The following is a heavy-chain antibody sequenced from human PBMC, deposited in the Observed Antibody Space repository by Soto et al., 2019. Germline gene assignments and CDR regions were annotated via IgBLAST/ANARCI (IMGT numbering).Heavy chain of an antibody. D-gene: IGHD1-26*01. CDR1: GFTFSNAW. J-gene: IGHJ4*02. V-gene: IGHV3-15*05. Sequence: EVQLVESGGGLVKPGGSLRLSCAASGFTFSNAWITWVGKPPGKGLEWVGQIKSEPDGGTIDYATPVKGRFTISRDDSKNTLYLQMNNLNTEDTGVYYCTTSWEWEKLYFDYWGQGTLVTVSS. CDR2: IKSEPDGGTI. CDR3: TTSWEWEKLYFDY.